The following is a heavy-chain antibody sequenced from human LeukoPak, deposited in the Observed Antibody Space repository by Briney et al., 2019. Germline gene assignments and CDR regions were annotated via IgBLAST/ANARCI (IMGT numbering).Heavy chain of an antibody. D-gene: IGHD5-18*01. CDR2: ISSSSSTI. V-gene: IGHV3-48*01. CDR3: ASLSGYSYGPSGY. J-gene: IGHJ4*02. CDR1: GFTFSSYS. Sequence: GGSLRLSCAASGFTFSSYSINWVRQAPGKGLEWASYISSSSSTIYYADSVKGRFTISRDNAKNSLYLQMNSLRAEDTAVYYCASLSGYSYGPSGYWGQGTLVTVSS.